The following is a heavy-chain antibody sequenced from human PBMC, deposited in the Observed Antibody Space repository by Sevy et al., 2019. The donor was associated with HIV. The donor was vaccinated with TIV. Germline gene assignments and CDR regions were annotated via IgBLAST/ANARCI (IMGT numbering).Heavy chain of an antibody. D-gene: IGHD3-3*01. CDR2: ISSGSSSI. J-gene: IGHJ3*02. V-gene: IGHV3-48*01. CDR1: GFRFDRYS. Sequence: GGSLRLSCAASGFRFDRYSMNWVRQAPGKGLEWVSYISSGSSSINYADSVKDRFHISRDNAKISLFLQMNSLRAEDTAVYYCARGPSIFGDVDGLNIWGQGTMVTVSS. CDR3: ARGPSIFGDVDGLNI.